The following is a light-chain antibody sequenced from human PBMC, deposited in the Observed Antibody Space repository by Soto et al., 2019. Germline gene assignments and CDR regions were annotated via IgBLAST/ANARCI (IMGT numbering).Light chain of an antibody. CDR1: SSNIGNSF. J-gene: IGLJ1*01. V-gene: IGLV1-51*01. CDR2: DNN. CDR3: GAWDGGLSAFV. Sequence: VLTQPPSVSAAPGRTVTISCSGSSSNIGNSFVSWYQQLPGTAPRLLIYDNNERPSGIPDRFSGSKSGTSATLGITGLQTGDEADYYCGAWDGGLSAFVFGTGTKGTVL.